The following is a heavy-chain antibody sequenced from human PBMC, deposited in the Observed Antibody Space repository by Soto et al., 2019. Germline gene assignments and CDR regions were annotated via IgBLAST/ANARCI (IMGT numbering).Heavy chain of an antibody. J-gene: IGHJ6*03. CDR2: INSDGSVS. CDR1: GFTFSNYW. CDR3: ARGDCVGGPCYSLAGSFYYYMDV. D-gene: IGHD2-15*01. V-gene: IGHV3-74*01. Sequence: EVQLVESGGGLVQPGGSLRLSCAASGFTFSNYWMYWVRQAPGKGLVWVSRINSDGSVSSYADSAKGRLTISRDNVKNTLYLQMDNLRAEDTAVYYCARGDCVGGPCYSLAGSFYYYMDVWGKGTTVTVFS.